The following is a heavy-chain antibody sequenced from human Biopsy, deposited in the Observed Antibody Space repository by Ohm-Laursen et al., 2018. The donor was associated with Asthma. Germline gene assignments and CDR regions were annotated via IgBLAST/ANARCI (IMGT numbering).Heavy chain of an antibody. J-gene: IGHJ6*02. Sequence: SSVKVSCKASGGMFGNYAISWVRQAPGQGLEWLGVIMTVFGTTNYAPKFQGRVTITADESTSTAYMEVTSLRSEDTAIYYCAGCQVGYSSGWSLLLKKIYYSGMDVWGQGTAVTVSS. V-gene: IGHV1-69*01. D-gene: IGHD6-19*01. CDR3: AGCQVGYSSGWSLLLKKIYYSGMDV. CDR1: GGMFGNYA. CDR2: IMTVFGTT.